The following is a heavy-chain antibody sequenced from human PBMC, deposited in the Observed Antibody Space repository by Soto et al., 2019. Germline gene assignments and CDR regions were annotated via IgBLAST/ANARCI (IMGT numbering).Heavy chain of an antibody. Sequence: SETLSLTGTVSGGSISSYYWSWIRQPPGKGLEWIGYIYYSGSTNYNPSLKSRVTISVDTSKNQFSLKLSSVTAADTAVYYCARYSGYDSGAFDIWGQGTMVTVSS. CDR2: IYYSGST. CDR3: ARYSGYDSGAFDI. D-gene: IGHD5-12*01. J-gene: IGHJ3*02. CDR1: GGSISSYY. V-gene: IGHV4-59*01.